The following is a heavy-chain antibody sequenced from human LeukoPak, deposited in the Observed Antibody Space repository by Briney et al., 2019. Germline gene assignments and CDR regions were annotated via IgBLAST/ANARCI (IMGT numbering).Heavy chain of an antibody. J-gene: IGHJ4*02. Sequence: GGSLRLSCAASGFTFSNYDMHWVRQATGKGLEWVSGIDTAGDTYYPGSVKGRFTISRENAKNSLYLQVNSLRAEDTAVYYCARDRSTANGHCAGDNCYAELGRGQGTLVTVSS. CDR2: IDTAGDT. CDR3: ARDRSTANGHCAGDNCYAELG. CDR1: GFTFSNYD. D-gene: IGHD2-21*02. V-gene: IGHV3-13*01.